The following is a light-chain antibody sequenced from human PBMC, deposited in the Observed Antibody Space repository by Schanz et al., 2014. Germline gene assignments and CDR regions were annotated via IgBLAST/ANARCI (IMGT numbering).Light chain of an antibody. CDR2: DVN. V-gene: IGLV2-11*01. Sequence: QSALTQPRSVSGSPGQSVTISCTGTSSDVGGYNYVSWYQQHPGKAPKLMIFDVNQRPSGVPDRFSGSKSGNTASLTVSGLQAEDEADYYCSSYAGSSPVVFGGGTKLTVL. CDR1: SSDVGGYNY. CDR3: SSYAGSSPVV. J-gene: IGLJ2*01.